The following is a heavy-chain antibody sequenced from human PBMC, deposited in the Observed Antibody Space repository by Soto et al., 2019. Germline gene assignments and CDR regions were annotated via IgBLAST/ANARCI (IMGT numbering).Heavy chain of an antibody. Sequence: GGSLRLSCAASGFTFSTYNMNWVRQAPGKGLEWVCYISSSSSPTYYADSVKGRFTISRDNAENSLFLQMNSLRAEDTAVYYCARHSRIMNIFEMWGQGTMVTVSS. V-gene: IGHV3-48*01. CDR3: ARHSRIMNIFEM. CDR2: ISSSSSPT. J-gene: IGHJ3*02. CDR1: GFTFSTYN. D-gene: IGHD3-16*01.